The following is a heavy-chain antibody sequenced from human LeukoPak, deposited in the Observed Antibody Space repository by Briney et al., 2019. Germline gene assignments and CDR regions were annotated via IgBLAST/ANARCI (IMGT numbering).Heavy chain of an antibody. D-gene: IGHD6-19*01. V-gene: IGHV4-59*01. Sequence: SETLSLTCTVSGGSFSSYYWSWLRQPPGKGLEWIGYIYYSGSTNYNPSLKSRVTISVDTSKNQFSLKLSSVTAADTAVYYCARRGSGSWWVFDYWGQGALVTVSS. CDR1: GGSFSSYY. CDR3: ARRGSGSWWVFDY. CDR2: IYYSGST. J-gene: IGHJ4*02.